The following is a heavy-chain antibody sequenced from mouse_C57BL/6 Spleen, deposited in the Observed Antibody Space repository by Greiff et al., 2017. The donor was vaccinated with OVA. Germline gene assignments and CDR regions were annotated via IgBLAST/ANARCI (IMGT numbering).Heavy chain of an antibody. J-gene: IGHJ3*01. Sequence: QVQLQQPGAELVRPGSSVKLSCKASGYTFTSYWMDWVKQRPGQGLEWIGNIYPSDSETHYNQKFKDKATLTVDKSSSTAYIQLSSLTSEDSAVYYCARGGLFAGFAYWGQGTLVTVSA. CDR1: GYTFTSYW. D-gene: IGHD1-1*01. V-gene: IGHV1-61*01. CDR2: IYPSDSET. CDR3: ARGGLFAGFAY.